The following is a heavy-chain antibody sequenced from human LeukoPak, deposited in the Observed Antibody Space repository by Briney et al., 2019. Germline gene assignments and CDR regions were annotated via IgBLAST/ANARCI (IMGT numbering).Heavy chain of an antibody. CDR3: AKADSYGGNSQLFDF. D-gene: IGHD4-23*01. Sequence: GGSLRLSCAASGFTFNTYAMHWVRQAPGKGLEWVSGIDGSGDNTYYADSVKGRFTISRENSKDTLSLQMNSLRAEDTAVYYCAKADSYGGNSQLFDFWGQGTLVTVSS. CDR1: GFTFNTYA. J-gene: IGHJ4*02. V-gene: IGHV3-23*01. CDR2: IDGSGDNT.